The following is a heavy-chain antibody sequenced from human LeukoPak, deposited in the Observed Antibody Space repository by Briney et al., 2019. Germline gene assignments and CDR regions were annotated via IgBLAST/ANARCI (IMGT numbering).Heavy chain of an antibody. CDR2: IDSSGSTI. CDR1: GFTFSDYY. J-gene: IGHJ4*02. V-gene: IGHV3-11*04. CDR3: ARDGILEWLLG. D-gene: IGHD3-3*01. Sequence: GGSLRLSCAASGFTFSDYYMSWIRQAPGKGLEWISFIDSSGSTIYYADSVKGRFTISRDNAKKSLYLQMNSLRVEDTAVYYCARDGILEWLLGWGQGSRLAVSS.